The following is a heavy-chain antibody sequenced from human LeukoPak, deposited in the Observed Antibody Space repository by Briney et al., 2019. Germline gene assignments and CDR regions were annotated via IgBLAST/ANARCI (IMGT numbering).Heavy chain of an antibody. V-gene: IGHV4-61*02. J-gene: IGHJ5*02. CDR1: GGSISSGRYY. D-gene: IGHD3-3*01. Sequence: PSETLSLTCTVSGGSISSGRYYWSWIRQPAGKGLEWIGRIYTSGSTNYNPSLKSRVTISVDTSKNQFSLKLSSVTAADTAVYYCAREYYDFWSGLNWFDPWGQGTLVTVSS. CDR2: IYTSGST. CDR3: AREYYDFWSGLNWFDP.